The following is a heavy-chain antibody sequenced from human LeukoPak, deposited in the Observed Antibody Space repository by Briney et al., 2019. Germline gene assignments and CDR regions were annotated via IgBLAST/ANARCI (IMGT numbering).Heavy chain of an antibody. Sequence: GGSLRLSCVASGFNISPFWMTWVRQAPDKGLEWVANIRGDGSRLYYVDSVKGRFTISRDNSKNTLYLQMNSLRAEDTAVYYCAREGIYDSADYWGQGTLVTVSS. CDR3: AREGIYDSADY. CDR1: GFNISPFW. V-gene: IGHV3-7*03. J-gene: IGHJ4*02. D-gene: IGHD3-3*01. CDR2: IRGDGSRL.